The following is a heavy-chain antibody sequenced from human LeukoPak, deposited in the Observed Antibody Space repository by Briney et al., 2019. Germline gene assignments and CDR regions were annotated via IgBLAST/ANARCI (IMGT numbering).Heavy chain of an antibody. V-gene: IGHV3-30*04. CDR1: GFTFSSYA. CDR2: ISYDERNE. D-gene: IGHD6-19*01. J-gene: IGHJ4*02. Sequence: GGSLRLSCAASGFTFSSYAMHWVRQAPGKGLEWVAVISYDERNEYYADSVRGRFTISRDNSKNTLFLQMNSLTAEDTAVYYCAREDITGWYDYWGQGTLVTVSS. CDR3: AREDITGWYDY.